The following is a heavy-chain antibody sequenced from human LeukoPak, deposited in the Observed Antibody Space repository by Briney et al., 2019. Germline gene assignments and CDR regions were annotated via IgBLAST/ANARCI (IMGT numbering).Heavy chain of an antibody. D-gene: IGHD1-26*01. CDR3: ARGRIVGANHDAFDI. J-gene: IGHJ3*02. CDR1: GGSFTSSSYY. CDR2: IYYSENT. Sequence: TSETLSLTCTVSGGSFTSSSYYWGWIRQPPGKGLEWIVSIYYSENTYYNPSLKSRVTISVATSKNQFSLKLSSVTAPDTAVYYCARGRIVGANHDAFDIWGQGTMVAVSS. V-gene: IGHV4-39*07.